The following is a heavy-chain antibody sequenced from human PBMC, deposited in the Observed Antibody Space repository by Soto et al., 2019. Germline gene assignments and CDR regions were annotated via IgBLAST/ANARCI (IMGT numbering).Heavy chain of an antibody. CDR2: IYWDDDK. CDR3: AHRGTAGHAFDF. V-gene: IGHV2-5*02. Sequence: QITLKESGPTLVKPTQTLTLTCTFSGFSLSTSGVGVGWIRQPPGKALEWLALIYWDDDKRYSPSLKSRLTITKDTSKNQVVLTMTNMDPVETATYYCAHRGTAGHAFDFWGQGTLVTVSS. CDR1: GFSLSTSGVG. D-gene: IGHD1-1*01. J-gene: IGHJ4*02.